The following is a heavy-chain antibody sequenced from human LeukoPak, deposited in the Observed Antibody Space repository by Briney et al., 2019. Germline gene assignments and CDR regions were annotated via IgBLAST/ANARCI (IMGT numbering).Heavy chain of an antibody. V-gene: IGHV1-69*13. D-gene: IGHD3-10*01. CDR2: IIPIFGTA. CDR3: ARGSMVRGVIQNMDV. CDR1: GGTFSSYA. J-gene: IGHJ6*02. Sequence: ASVTVSCKASGGTFSSYAISWVRQAPGQGLEWMGGIIPIFGTANYAQKFQGRVTITADESTSTAYMELSSLRSEDTAVYYCARGSMVRGVIQNMDVWGQGTTVTVSS.